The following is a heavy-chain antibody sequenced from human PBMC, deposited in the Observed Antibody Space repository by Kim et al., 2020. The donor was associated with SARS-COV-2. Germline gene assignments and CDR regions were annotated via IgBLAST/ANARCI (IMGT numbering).Heavy chain of an antibody. D-gene: IGHD3-3*01. CDR3: AKDKGDYDFWSGYGKYYFDY. V-gene: IGHV3-23*01. Sequence: RLTISRDNSTNTLYLQMNSLRAEDTAVYYCAKDKGDYDFWSGYGKYYFDYWGQGTLVTVSS. J-gene: IGHJ4*02.